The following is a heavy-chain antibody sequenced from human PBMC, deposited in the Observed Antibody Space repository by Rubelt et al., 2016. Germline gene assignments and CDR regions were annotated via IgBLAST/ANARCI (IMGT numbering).Heavy chain of an antibody. D-gene: IGHD2-15*01. CDR2: IYYSGST. CDR3: ARYCSGGSCTNGFDY. Sequence: GYYWSWIRQHPGKGLEWIGYIYYSGSTYYNPSLKSRVTISVDTSKNQFSLKLSSVTAADTAVYYCARYCSGGSCTNGFDYWGQGTLVTVSS. CDR1: GYY. J-gene: IGHJ4*02. V-gene: IGHV4-31*02.